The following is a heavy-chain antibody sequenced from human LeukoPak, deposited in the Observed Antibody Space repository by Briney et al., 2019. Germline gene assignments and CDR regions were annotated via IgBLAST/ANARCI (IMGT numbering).Heavy chain of an antibody. CDR2: IYYSGST. V-gene: IGHV4-39*07. J-gene: IGHJ5*02. CDR3: ARAIDILTGYYAVGWFDP. D-gene: IGHD3-9*01. CDR1: GGSISSSSYY. Sequence: SETLSLTCTVSGGSISSSSYYWGWIRQPPGKGLEWIGSIYYSGSTYYNPSLKSRVTISVDTSKNQFSLKLSSVTAADTAVYYCARAIDILTGYYAVGWFDPWGQGTLVTVSS.